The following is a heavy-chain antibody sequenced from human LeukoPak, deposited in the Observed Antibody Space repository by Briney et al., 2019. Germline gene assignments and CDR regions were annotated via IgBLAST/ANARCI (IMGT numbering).Heavy chain of an antibody. J-gene: IGHJ4*02. CDR3: AREYWGSSFDY. D-gene: IGHD2-15*01. V-gene: IGHV3-74*01. CDR1: GFTFSVYG. Sequence: GGSLRLSCAASGFTFSVYGMYWVRQAPPKGLGWVSRIDNDVTTTSYADYVRGRFTIPRENAKSTLYLQMNSLRDEDTAVYYCAREYWGSSFDYWGQGTLVSVSS. CDR2: IDNDVTTT.